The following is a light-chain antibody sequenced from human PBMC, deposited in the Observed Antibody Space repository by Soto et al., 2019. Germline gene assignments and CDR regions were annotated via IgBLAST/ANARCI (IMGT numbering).Light chain of an antibody. CDR2: HVT. V-gene: IGLV2-14*03. J-gene: IGLJ1*01. Sequence: QSVLTQPASVSGSPGQSITISCTGSSVDVGDYNSVSWYQQHPGKAPKVMIYHVTIRASGVSNRFSASKSGNTASLTISGLQAEDEADYYCSSYSHSPPSYVFGTGTKVTVL. CDR3: SSYSHSPPSYV. CDR1: SVDVGDYNS.